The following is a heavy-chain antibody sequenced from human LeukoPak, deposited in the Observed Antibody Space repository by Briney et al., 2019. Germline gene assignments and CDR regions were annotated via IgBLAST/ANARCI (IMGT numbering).Heavy chain of an antibody. CDR1: GFTFSDCA. CDR2: IRSQAYSGTT. Sequence: PGGPLRLSCAASGFTFSDCAVSWVRQAPGRGLEWVGFIRSQAYSGTTEYATSVKDRFTISRDDSKSIAYLQMNSLKTEDTAVYYCTRDIVSISQPYYFDYWGQGTLVTVSS. CDR3: TRDIVSISQPYYFDY. V-gene: IGHV3-49*04. D-gene: IGHD2-2*01. J-gene: IGHJ4*02.